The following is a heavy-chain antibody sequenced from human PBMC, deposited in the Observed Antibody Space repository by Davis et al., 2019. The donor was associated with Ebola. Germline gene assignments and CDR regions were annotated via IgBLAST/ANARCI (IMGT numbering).Heavy chain of an antibody. D-gene: IGHD3-9*01. CDR1: DFNFNYYW. CDR3: VRDSPDILTGQHRYYFDY. V-gene: IGHV3-74*01. Sequence: PGGSLRLSCAASDFNFNYYWMHWVRQAPGKGPVWVSRINSDGTDRRYADSVKGRFTISRDNAKNTLYLQMNGLRAEDTAMYYCVRDSPDILTGQHRYYFDYWGQGTLVTVSS. J-gene: IGHJ4*02. CDR2: INSDGTDR.